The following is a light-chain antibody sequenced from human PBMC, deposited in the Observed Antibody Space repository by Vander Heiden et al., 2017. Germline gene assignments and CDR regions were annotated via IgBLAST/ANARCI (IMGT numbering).Light chain of an antibody. CDR3: QQYDSYPLT. J-gene: IGKJ4*01. CDR1: QGISSY. V-gene: IGKV1-8*01. Sequence: AIRMTQSPSSLSASTGDRVTISCQASQGISSYLTWYQHKPGKAPKLLIYAASTLQSGVPSRFRGSGSGTDFTLTISSLQPEDIATYYCQQYDSYPLTFGGGTKVEIK. CDR2: AAS.